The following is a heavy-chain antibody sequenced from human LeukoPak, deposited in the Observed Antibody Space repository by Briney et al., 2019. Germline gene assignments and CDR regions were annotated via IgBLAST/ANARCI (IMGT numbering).Heavy chain of an antibody. V-gene: IGHV4-59*11. J-gene: IGHJ4*02. D-gene: IGHD1-26*01. CDR1: GGSISSHY. CDR3: ARDSGSYFGFDY. Sequence: PSETLSLTCTVSGGSISSHYWSWIRQPPGKGLEWIGYIYYSGSTNYNPSLKSRVTISVDTSKNQFSLKLSSVTAADTAVYYCARDSGSYFGFDYWGQGTLVTVSS. CDR2: IYYSGST.